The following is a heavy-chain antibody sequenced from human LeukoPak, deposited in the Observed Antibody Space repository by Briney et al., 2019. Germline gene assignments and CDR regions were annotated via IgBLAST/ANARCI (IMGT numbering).Heavy chain of an antibody. CDR1: GFTFSDYF. CDR2: ISSSGTG. CDR3: ARPAYCGGNCYYFPDY. Sequence: TPGGSLRLSCAASGFTFSDYFMSWIRQAPGKGLEWLSHISSSGTGYYTDSVKGRATISRDNAKNSLYLQMNSLRAEDTAVYYCARPAYCGGNCYYFPDYWGQGTLVTVSS. D-gene: IGHD2-21*02. V-gene: IGHV3-11*04. J-gene: IGHJ4*02.